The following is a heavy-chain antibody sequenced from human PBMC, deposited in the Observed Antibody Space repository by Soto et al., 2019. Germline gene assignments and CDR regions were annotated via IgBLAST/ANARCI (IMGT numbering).Heavy chain of an antibody. Sequence: GGSLRLSCAASGFTFSSYAMSWVRQAPGKGLEWVSAISGSGGSTYYADSVKGRFTISRDNSKNTLYLQMNSLRAEDTAVYYCANKGEIQTSRSVRVWDYFDYWGQGTLVTVSS. CDR1: GFTFSSYA. CDR3: ANKGEIQTSRSVRVWDYFDY. CDR2: ISGSGGST. J-gene: IGHJ4*02. D-gene: IGHD3-16*01. V-gene: IGHV3-23*01.